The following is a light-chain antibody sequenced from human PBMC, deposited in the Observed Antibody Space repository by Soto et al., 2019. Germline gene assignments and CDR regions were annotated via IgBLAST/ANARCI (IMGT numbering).Light chain of an antibody. CDR2: GAS. CDR1: QSVSSN. Sequence: EIVMTQSPATLSVSPGERATLSCRASQSVSSNLAWYQQKPGQAPRLLIYGASTRATGIPARFSGSGSGTEFTLTISSLQSEDFAVYYCQQYNNWPSLTVGGGTNVDSK. CDR3: QQYNNWPSLT. V-gene: IGKV3-15*01. J-gene: IGKJ4*01.